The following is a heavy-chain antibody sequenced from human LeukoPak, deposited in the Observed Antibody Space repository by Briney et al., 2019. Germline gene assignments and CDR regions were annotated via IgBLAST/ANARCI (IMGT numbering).Heavy chain of an antibody. CDR2: ISAYNGNT. CDR1: GYTFTTYG. CDR3: ARDHSSSGQLFDY. Sequence: ASVTVSFTASGYTFTTYGFSWVRQAPGQGLEGMGWISAYNGNTNYLQKLQGRVPMTTDTATNTAYMELRSLTSDDTAVYYCARDHSSSGQLFDYWGRGTLVTVSS. J-gene: IGHJ4*02. V-gene: IGHV1-18*01. D-gene: IGHD6-13*01.